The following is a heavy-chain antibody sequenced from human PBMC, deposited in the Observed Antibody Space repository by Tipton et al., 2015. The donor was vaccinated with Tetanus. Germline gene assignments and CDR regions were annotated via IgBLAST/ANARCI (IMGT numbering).Heavy chain of an antibody. CDR2: ISGNGGST. Sequence: SGFTFSSYAMGWVRQAPGKGLEWVSFISGNGGSTYYPDSVKGRFTISRDNSKNTLYLQMNSLRAEDTAVYYCAKERVSQWELLSATEYWGQGTLVTVSS. V-gene: IGHV3-23*01. CDR1: GFTFSSYA. D-gene: IGHD1-26*01. CDR3: AKERVSQWELLSATEY. J-gene: IGHJ4*02.